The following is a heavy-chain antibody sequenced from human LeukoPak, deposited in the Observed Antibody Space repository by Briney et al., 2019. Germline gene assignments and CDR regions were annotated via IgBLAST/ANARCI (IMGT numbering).Heavy chain of an antibody. D-gene: IGHD5-12*01. J-gene: IGHJ4*02. CDR2: ISGSGGST. CDR1: GFTFSSYA. V-gene: IGHV3-23*01. CDR3: AVLGLGNSGGDY. Sequence: PGGSLRLSCAASGFTFSSYAMSWVRQAPGKGLEWVSAISGSGGSTYYADSVKGRFTISRDNSKNTLYLQMNSLRAEDTAVYYCAVLGLGNSGGDYWGQGTLVTVSS.